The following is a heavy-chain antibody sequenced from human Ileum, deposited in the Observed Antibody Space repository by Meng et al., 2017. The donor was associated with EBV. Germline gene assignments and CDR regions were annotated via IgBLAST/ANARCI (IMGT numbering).Heavy chain of an antibody. CDR3: ARDGYSSGSD. CDR1: GGSVSSGGNY. Sequence: QGQLQESGPGPVTPSETLSLTCSVSGGSVSSGGNYWSWIRQPPGKGLEWIGYIYNSGSTNYNPSLKSRVTISVDTSKNQFSLKLSSVTAADTAVYYCARDGYSSGSDWGQGTLVTVSS. V-gene: IGHV4-61*08. D-gene: IGHD6-19*01. CDR2: IYNSGST. J-gene: IGHJ4*02.